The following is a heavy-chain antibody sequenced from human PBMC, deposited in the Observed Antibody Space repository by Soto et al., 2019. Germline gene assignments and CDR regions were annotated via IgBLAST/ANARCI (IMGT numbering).Heavy chain of an antibody. CDR3: AKAPIEYGDYAIFTVHEGYYYYMDV. CDR1: GFTFSSYA. D-gene: IGHD4-17*01. V-gene: IGHV3-23*01. Sequence: GGSLRLSCAASGFTFSSYAMSWVRQAPGKGLEWVSAISGSGGSTYYADSVKGRFTISRDNSKNTLYLQMNSLGAEDTAVYYCAKAPIEYGDYAIFTVHEGYYYYMDVWGKGTTVTVSS. J-gene: IGHJ6*03. CDR2: ISGSGGST.